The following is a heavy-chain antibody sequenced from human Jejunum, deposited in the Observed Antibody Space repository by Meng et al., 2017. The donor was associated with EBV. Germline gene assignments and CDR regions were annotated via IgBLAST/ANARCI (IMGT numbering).Heavy chain of an antibody. D-gene: IGHD2/OR15-2a*01. CDR1: GGSINSKNW. CDR2: IDHSGST. Sequence: QVQLQESGPGLVQPSGTLSRTCTVSGGSINSKNWWHWVRQAPGKGLEWIGEIDHSGSTHYNPSLKSRVTISLGTSMNQFSLELTSPTAADTAVYYCARDSQYLARGYFAYWGQGALVTVSS. CDR3: ARDSQYLARGYFAY. J-gene: IGHJ4*02. V-gene: IGHV4-4*02.